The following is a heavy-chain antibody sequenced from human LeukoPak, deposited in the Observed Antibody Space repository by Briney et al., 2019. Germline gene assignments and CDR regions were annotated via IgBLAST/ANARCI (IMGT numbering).Heavy chain of an antibody. Sequence: PGGSLRLSCAASGFTFSSYAMHWVRQAPGKGLEWVAVISYDGSNKYYADSVKGRFTISRDNSKNTLYLQMNSLRAEDTAVYYCARDKLGSGYYYYGMDVWGQGTTVTVSS. V-gene: IGHV3-30-3*01. CDR2: ISYDGSNK. D-gene: IGHD6-19*01. J-gene: IGHJ6*02. CDR3: ARDKLGSGYYYYGMDV. CDR1: GFTFSSYA.